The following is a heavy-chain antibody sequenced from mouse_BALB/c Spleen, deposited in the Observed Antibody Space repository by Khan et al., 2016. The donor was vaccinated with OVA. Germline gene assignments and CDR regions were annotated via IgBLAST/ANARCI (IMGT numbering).Heavy chain of an antibody. CDR3: ARRNYFGYTFAY. CDR1: GYTFTDYY. V-gene: IGHV1-77*01. Sequence: QVQLQQSGAELARPGASVKLSCKASGYTFTDYYINWVKQRTGQGLEWIGEISPGSGDTYYNEKFKGKATLTADKSSRTVYMQRSSLTAEASAVYFCARRNYFGYTFAYWGQGTLVTVSA. J-gene: IGHJ3*01. D-gene: IGHD1-2*01. CDR2: ISPGSGDT.